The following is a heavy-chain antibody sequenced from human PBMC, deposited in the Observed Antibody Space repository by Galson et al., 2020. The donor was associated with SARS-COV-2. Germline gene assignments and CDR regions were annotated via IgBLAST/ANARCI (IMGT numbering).Heavy chain of an antibody. J-gene: IGHJ4*02. CDR1: GASISSYY. V-gene: IGHV4-59*13. CDR2: IYYSGST. CDR3: ARGFDY. Sequence: SETLSLTCTVSGASISSYYWSWIRQPPGKGLEWIGYIYYSGSTNYNPSLKSRVTISVDTSKNQFSLKLSSVTAADTAVYYCARGFDYWGQGTLVTVSS.